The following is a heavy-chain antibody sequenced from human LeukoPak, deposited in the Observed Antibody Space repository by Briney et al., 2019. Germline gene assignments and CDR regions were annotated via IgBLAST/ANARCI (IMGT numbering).Heavy chain of an antibody. Sequence: GGSLRLSCAASGFTFSSSGMHWVRQAPGKGLEWVAVISSGGSNQYYTDSVKGRFTISRDSSKNTLYLQMNSLRAEDTAVYYCAKGGRDYWYFDLWGRGTLVAVSS. CDR1: GFTFSSSG. CDR3: AKGGRDYWYFDL. CDR2: ISSGGSNQ. V-gene: IGHV3-30*18. J-gene: IGHJ2*01.